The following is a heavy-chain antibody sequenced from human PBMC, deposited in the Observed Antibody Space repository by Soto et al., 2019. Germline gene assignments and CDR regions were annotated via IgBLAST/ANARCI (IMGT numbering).Heavy chain of an antibody. V-gene: IGHV1-69*06. CDR2: IVPVFGTV. CDR1: EGSFSNYA. D-gene: IGHD1-26*01. J-gene: IGHJ6*02. CDR3: ARPANIAGRAGDHYYYYGMDV. Sequence: SVKVSCKTSEGSFSNYAISWVRQAPGQGLEWMGGIVPVFGTVKYAQNFHGRVTLTADTVTTTAYMELSSLRSDDTAVYYCARPANIAGRAGDHYYYYGMDVWGQGTTVTVSS.